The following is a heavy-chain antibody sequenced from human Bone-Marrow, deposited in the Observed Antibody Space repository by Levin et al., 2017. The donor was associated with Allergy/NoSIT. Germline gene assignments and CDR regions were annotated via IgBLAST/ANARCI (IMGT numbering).Heavy chain of an antibody. V-gene: IGHV1-24*01. CDR3: AKGPDEASAGPFDY. CDR1: GNTLIALS. Sequence: VASVKVSCKVSGNTLIALSMHWVRQAPGKGLEWMGGFDPEEGETIYSQNFQGRVTITEDTSTDTAYMELSSLRSDDTAVYYCAKGPDEASAGPFDYWGQGTLVTVSS. D-gene: IGHD6-13*01. J-gene: IGHJ4*02. CDR2: FDPEEGET.